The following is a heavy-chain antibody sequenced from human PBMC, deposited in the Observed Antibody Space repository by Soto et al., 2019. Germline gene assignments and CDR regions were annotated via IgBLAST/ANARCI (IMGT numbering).Heavy chain of an antibody. Sequence: GASVEVSCKASGGTFSSYAISWVRQAPGQGLEWMGGIIPIFGTANYAQKFQGRVTITADKSTSTAYMELSSLRSEDTAVYYCARPYSGYEYYYYGMDVWGQGTTVTVSS. V-gene: IGHV1-69*06. D-gene: IGHD5-12*01. J-gene: IGHJ6*02. CDR3: ARPYSGYEYYYYGMDV. CDR2: IIPIFGTA. CDR1: GGTFSSYA.